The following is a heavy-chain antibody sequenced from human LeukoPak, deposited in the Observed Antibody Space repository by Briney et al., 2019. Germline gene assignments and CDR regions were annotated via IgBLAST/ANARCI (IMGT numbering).Heavy chain of an antibody. V-gene: IGHV4-39*01. CDR1: GGSISSSSYY. D-gene: IGHD3-16*02. Sequence: PSETLSLTCTVSGGSISSSSYYWGWIRQPPGKGLEWIGNIYYIGSTYYNPSLKSRVAISVDTSKNQFSLKLSSVTAADTAVYYCARHIGGRYYYYYMDVWGKGTTVTISS. CDR3: ARHIGGRYYYYYMDV. CDR2: IYYIGST. J-gene: IGHJ6*03.